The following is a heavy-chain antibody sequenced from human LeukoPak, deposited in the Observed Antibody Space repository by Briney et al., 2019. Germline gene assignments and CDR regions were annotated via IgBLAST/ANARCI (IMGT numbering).Heavy chain of an antibody. CDR3: ARLDRRSGELGFFDY. D-gene: IGHD3-10*01. Sequence: PSETLSLTCTVSGDSIRSNTYNWGWIRQPPGKGLEWIGTIFYSGSTYFNPSLKSRVTISVDTSEKQFFLKVMSVTAADTAVYYCARLDRRSGELGFFDYWGQGSLVTVSS. CDR1: GDSIRSNTYN. V-gene: IGHV4-39*01. CDR2: IFYSGST. J-gene: IGHJ4*02.